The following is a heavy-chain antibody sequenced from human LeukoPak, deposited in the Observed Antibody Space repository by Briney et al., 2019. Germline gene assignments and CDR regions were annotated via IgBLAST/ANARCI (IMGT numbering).Heavy chain of an antibody. J-gene: IGHJ4*02. D-gene: IGHD3-10*01. CDR3: AKDVVMVRGVIDYFYN. V-gene: IGHV3-23*01. CDR2: ISDTGNT. CDR1: AFTLSSYA. Sequence: GGSLRLSCAASAFTLSSYAMSWVRQAPGNGLEWVSAISDTGNTYHADSVKGRFTISRDNSKTTLYLQMNSLRAEDTAIYYCAKDVVMVRGVIDYFYNCGQGALV.